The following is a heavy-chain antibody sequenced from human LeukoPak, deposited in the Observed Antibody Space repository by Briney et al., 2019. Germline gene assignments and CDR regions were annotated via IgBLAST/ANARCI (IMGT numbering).Heavy chain of an antibody. Sequence: PGGPLRLSCAASGFTFSTNAMSWVRQAPGKGLEWVSAISGRTGSTYYADSVKGRFTISRDNSKNTLYLQMDTLRAEDTAVYYCAKCGSSGCHLIDYWGQGTLVTVSS. D-gene: IGHD5-12*01. J-gene: IGHJ4*02. V-gene: IGHV3-23*01. CDR1: GFTFSTNA. CDR2: ISGRTGST. CDR3: AKCGSSGCHLIDY.